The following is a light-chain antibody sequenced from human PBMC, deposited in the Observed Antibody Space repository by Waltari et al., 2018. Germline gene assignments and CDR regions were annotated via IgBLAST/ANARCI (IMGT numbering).Light chain of an antibody. CDR3: ASRDTNGKRYV. CDR1: SLRGYY. Sequence: SSELTQDPAVSVALGQTVRITCQGDSLRGYYPGWFQQKPGQAPVLVIYAKNKRPSGVPDRFSCSTSGNTASLTITGAQADDEAVYFCASRDTNGKRYVFGTGTKVTVL. V-gene: IGLV3-19*01. CDR2: AKN. J-gene: IGLJ1*01.